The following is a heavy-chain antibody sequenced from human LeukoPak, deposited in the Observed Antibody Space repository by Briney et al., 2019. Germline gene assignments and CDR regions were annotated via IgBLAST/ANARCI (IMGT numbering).Heavy chain of an antibody. Sequence: GASVKVSCKASGYTFTGYYMHWVRQAPGQGLEWMGRINPNSGGTNYAQKFQGRVTMTRDTSISTAYMELSRLRSDDTAVYYCAREGGIVGVTDAFDSWGQGTMVTVSS. J-gene: IGHJ3*02. D-gene: IGHD1-26*01. CDR3: AREGGIVGVTDAFDS. CDR1: GYTFTGYY. V-gene: IGHV1-2*06. CDR2: INPNSGGT.